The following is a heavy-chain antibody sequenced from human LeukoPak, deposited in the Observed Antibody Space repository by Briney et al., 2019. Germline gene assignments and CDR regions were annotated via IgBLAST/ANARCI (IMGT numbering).Heavy chain of an antibody. CDR2: ISSNGGST. CDR3: ARTATSWIPYYFDY. Sequence: GGSLRLSCAAPGFTFSSYAMHWVRQAPGKGLEYVSAISSNGGSTYYANSVKGRFTISRDNSKNTLYLQMGSLRAEDMAVYYCARTATSWIPYYFDYWGQGTLVTVSS. CDR1: GFTFSSYA. D-gene: IGHD5-18*01. J-gene: IGHJ4*02. V-gene: IGHV3-64*01.